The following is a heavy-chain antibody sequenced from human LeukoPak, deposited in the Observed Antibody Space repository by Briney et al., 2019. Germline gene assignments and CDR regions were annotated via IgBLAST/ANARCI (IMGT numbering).Heavy chain of an antibody. CDR3: AKGLGRARSGVPSGFDV. V-gene: IGHV3-23*01. CDR1: GFMFSSFA. J-gene: IGHJ3*01. Sequence: GGSLRLSCATSGFMFSSFAMSWVRQAPGKGLEWISGISPTGATTYDAKSVRGRFTISRDNSNNKLYLEMNSLRVDDTAIYYCAKGLGRARSGVPSGFDVWGQGTMLTVSS. CDR2: ISPTGATT. D-gene: IGHD1-26*01.